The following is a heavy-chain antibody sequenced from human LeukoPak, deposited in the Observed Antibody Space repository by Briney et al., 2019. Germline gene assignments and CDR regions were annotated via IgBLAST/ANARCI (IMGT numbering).Heavy chain of an antibody. J-gene: IGHJ3*02. CDR1: GDSISSSSYY. Sequence: PSETLSLTCTVSGDSISSSSYYWGWIRQPPGKGLEWIGSIYYSGSTYYNPSLKSRVTISVDTSKNQFSLKLSSVTAADTAVYYCSGYYGIAFDIWGQGTMVTVSS. CDR2: IYYSGST. V-gene: IGHV4-39*07. CDR3: SGYYGIAFDI. D-gene: IGHD3-22*01.